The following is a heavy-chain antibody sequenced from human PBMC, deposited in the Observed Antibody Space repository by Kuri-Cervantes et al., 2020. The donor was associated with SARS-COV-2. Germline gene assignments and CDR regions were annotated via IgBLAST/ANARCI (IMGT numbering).Heavy chain of an antibody. V-gene: IGHV4-59*01. CDR1: GGSISSYY. Sequence: GSLRLSCTVSGGSISSYYWSWIRQPPGKGLEWIGYIYYSGSINCNPSLKSRVTISVDTSKNQFSLKLSSVTAADTAVYYCARGELLLWFGELSYDNWFDPWGQGTLVTVSS. D-gene: IGHD3-10*01. J-gene: IGHJ5*02. CDR3: ARGELLLWFGELSYDNWFDP. CDR2: IYYSGSI.